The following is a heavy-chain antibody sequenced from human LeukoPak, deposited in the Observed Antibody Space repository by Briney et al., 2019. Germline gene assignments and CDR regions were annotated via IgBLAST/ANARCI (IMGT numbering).Heavy chain of an antibody. V-gene: IGHV1-18*01. CDR1: DYTFTSYG. D-gene: IGHD3-22*01. Sequence: ASVKVSCKASDYTFTSYGISWVRQAPGQGLEWMGWISAYNGNTNYAQKLQGRVTMTTDTSTSTAYMELRSLRSDDTAVYYCARTRPITADPYYYDSSGYYPLWGQGTLVTVSS. J-gene: IGHJ4*02. CDR3: ARTRPITADPYYYDSSGYYPL. CDR2: ISAYNGNT.